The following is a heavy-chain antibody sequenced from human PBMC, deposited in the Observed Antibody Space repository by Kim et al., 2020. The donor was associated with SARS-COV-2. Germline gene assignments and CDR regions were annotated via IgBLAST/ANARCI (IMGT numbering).Heavy chain of an antibody. CDR3: ATTFGPVAVHPYD. D-gene: IGHD3-10*01. CDR1: GLTFNKNA. CDR2: INGGGAAT. V-gene: IGHV3-23*01. Sequence: GGSLRLSCAASGLTFNKNAMTWVRQVPGKGLEWVASINGGGAATYYADSAKGRVAISRDTSKSTLYLHMNSLTVDDTAVYYCATTFGPVAVHPYDWGQGTLVTVSS. J-gene: IGHJ4*02.